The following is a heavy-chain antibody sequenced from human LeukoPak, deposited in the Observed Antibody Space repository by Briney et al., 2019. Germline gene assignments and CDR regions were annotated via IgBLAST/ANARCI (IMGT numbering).Heavy chain of an antibody. CDR2: IYHSGST. CDR1: GYSISSGYY. CDR3: ASGAVITAGAFDI. V-gene: IGHV4-38-2*02. D-gene: IGHD3-22*01. Sequence: PSETLSLTCTVSGYSISSGYYWGWIRQPPGKGLEWIGSIYHSGSTYYNPSLKSRVTISVDTSKNQFSLKLSSVTAADTAVYYCASGAVITAGAFDIWGQGTMVTVSS. J-gene: IGHJ3*02.